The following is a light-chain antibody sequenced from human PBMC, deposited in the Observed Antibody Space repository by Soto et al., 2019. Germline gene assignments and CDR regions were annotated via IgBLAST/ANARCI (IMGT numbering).Light chain of an antibody. J-gene: IGKJ1*01. V-gene: IGKV1-39*01. CDR2: AAS. CDR1: QSINNY. CDR3: QQSFANPKT. Sequence: DIQMTQSPSYLSASVGDRVTITCRASQSINNYLNWYQQKPGEAPKVLIYAASSLQSGVPSRFSGSGSGTDFTLTINSLQPEDFATYFCQQSFANPKTFGQGTDVDIK.